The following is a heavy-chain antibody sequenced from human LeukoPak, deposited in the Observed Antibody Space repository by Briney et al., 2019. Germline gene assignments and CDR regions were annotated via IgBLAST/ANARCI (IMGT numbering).Heavy chain of an antibody. J-gene: IGHJ3*02. CDR1: GFTFSSYS. V-gene: IGHV3-21*01. CDR3: ARDHKLGDAFDI. D-gene: IGHD6-13*01. CDR2: ISSSSSYI. Sequence: PGGSLRLSCAASGFTFSSYSMNWVCQAPGKRLEWVSSISSSSSYIYYADSVKGRFTISRDNAKNSLYLQMNSLRAEDTAVYYCARDHKLGDAFDIWGQGTMVTVSS.